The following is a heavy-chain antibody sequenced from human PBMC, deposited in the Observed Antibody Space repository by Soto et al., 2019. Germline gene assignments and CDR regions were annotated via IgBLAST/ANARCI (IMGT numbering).Heavy chain of an antibody. CDR3: ARGRITMVRGIQANWFDP. D-gene: IGHD3-10*01. J-gene: IGHJ5*02. Sequence: PSETLSLTCTVDGVSISGYYLSWIRQTPGKGLEWIGEINHSGSTNYNPSLKSRVTISVDTSKNQFSLKLSSVTAADTAVYYCARGRITMVRGIQANWFDPWGQGTLVTVSS. CDR1: GVSISGYY. CDR2: INHSGST. V-gene: IGHV4-34*01.